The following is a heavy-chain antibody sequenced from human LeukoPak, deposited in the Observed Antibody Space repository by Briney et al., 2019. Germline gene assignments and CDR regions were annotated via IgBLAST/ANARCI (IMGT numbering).Heavy chain of an antibody. CDR3: ARDPNGDYIGTFDM. D-gene: IGHD4-17*01. V-gene: IGHV3-20*04. J-gene: IGHJ3*02. Sequence: GGSLRLSCAASGFTFSSYAMSWVRQAPGKGLEWVSGINWNGGSTGYADSVKGRFTISRDNSKNTLYLQMNSLSVEDTAVYFCARDPNGDYIGTFDMWGRGTMVSVSS. CDR2: INWNGGST. CDR1: GFTFSSYA.